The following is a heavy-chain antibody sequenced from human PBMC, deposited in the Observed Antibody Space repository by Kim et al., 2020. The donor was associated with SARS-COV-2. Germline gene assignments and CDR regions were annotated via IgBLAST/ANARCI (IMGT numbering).Heavy chain of an antibody. Sequence: GGSLRLSCEASGFAFNSYWMHWVRQAPGKGLTWVSRICPDGSGTGYEDSVRGRITISTDIAKSTLFLQMNSLSADDTAVYFCARALGGSRPDFWGQGTLVTVSS. CDR3: ARALGGSRPDF. J-gene: IGHJ4*02. CDR2: ICPDGSGT. D-gene: IGHD3-16*01. CDR1: GFAFNSYW. V-gene: IGHV3-74*01.